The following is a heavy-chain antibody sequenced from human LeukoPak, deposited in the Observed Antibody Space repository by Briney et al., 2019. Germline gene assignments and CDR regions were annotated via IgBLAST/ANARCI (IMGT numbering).Heavy chain of an antibody. J-gene: IGHJ4*02. Sequence: PGGSLRLSCTVSGFTVSSNSMSWVRQAPGKGLEWVSFIYSDNTHYSDSVKGRFTISRDNSKNTLYLQMNSLRAEDTAVYYCARLGRGLRYFDWLGNWGQGTLVTVSS. CDR3: ARLGRGLRYFDWLGN. D-gene: IGHD3-9*01. V-gene: IGHV3-53*01. CDR1: GFTVSSNS. CDR2: IYSDNT.